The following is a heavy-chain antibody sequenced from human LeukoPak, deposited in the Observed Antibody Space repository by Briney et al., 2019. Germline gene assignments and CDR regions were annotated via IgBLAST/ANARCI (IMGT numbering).Heavy chain of an antibody. CDR3: TRDDWNYVSDY. CDR2: IRSKAYGGTT. J-gene: IGHJ4*02. V-gene: IGHV3-49*03. CDR1: GFTFGDYA. Sequence: GGSLRLSCTASGFTFGDYAVSWFRQAPGKGLEWVGFIRSKAYGGTTEYAASVKGRFTISRDDSKSIAYLQMNSLKTEDTAVYYCTRDDWNYVSDYWGQGTLVTVSS. D-gene: IGHD1-7*01.